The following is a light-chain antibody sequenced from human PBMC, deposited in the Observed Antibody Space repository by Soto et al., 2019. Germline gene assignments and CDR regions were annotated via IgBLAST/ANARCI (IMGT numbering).Light chain of an antibody. Sequence: EIVMTQSPASLSVSPGERATLSCRASQSVSSNLAWYQQKPGQAPRLLIHGASARATGIPDRFSGSGSGTEFTLTISSLQSEDVAVYYCQQYKNWMWTFGQGTKVEFK. CDR3: QQYKNWMWT. J-gene: IGKJ1*01. V-gene: IGKV3-15*01. CDR1: QSVSSN. CDR2: GAS.